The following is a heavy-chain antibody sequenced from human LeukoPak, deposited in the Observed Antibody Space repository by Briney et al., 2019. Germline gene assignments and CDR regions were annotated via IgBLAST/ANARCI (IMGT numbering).Heavy chain of an antibody. CDR3: ARDGGRMDV. V-gene: IGHV3-23*01. Sequence: PGGSLRLSCAASGFTFSSYAMSWVRQAPGKGLEWVSAISGSGGTTYYADSVKGRFTMSRDNAKNSLYLQMNSLRAEDTAVYYCARDGGRMDVWGQGTTVTVSS. CDR1: GFTFSSYA. J-gene: IGHJ6*02. CDR2: ISGSGGTT. D-gene: IGHD6-25*01.